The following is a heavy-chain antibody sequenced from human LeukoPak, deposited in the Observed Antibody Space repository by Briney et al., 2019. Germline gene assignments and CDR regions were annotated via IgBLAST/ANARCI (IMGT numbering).Heavy chain of an antibody. CDR1: GFTFDDYA. CDR2: ISWNSGSI. D-gene: IGHD3-3*01. J-gene: IGHJ3*02. V-gene: IGHV3-9*01. CDR3: AKGLMNYDFWSGYSFYPSDAFDI. Sequence: GGSLRLSCAASGFTFDDYAMHWVRQAPGKGLEWVSGISWNSGSIGYADSVKGRFTISRDNAKNSLYLQMNSLRAEDTALYYCAKGLMNYDFWSGYSFYPSDAFDIWGQGTMVTVSS.